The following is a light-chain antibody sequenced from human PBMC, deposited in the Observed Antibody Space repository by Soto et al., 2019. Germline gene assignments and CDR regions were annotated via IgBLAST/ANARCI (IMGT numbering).Light chain of an antibody. CDR2: AAS. J-gene: IGKJ1*01. V-gene: IGKV1-6*01. CDR3: LQDYNYPWT. Sequence: AIQMTQSPSSLSASVGDRVSITCRASQGIRNDLGWYQVKAGKAPKLLIYAASSLQSGVPPRFSGSGSGTEFTLTISSLQPEDFATYYGLQDYNYPWTFSQGTTVEIK. CDR1: QGIRND.